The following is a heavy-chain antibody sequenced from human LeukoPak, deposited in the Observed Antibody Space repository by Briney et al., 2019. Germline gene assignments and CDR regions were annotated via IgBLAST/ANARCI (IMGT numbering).Heavy chain of an antibody. CDR3: ARGGYDYEWWFDP. Sequence: ASVKVSCKASEYTFTGCYMHWVRQAPGQGLEWMGWINPNSGGTNYAQKFQGRVTMTRDTSISTAYMELSRLRSGDTAVYYCARGGYDYEWWFDPWGQGTLVTVSS. CDR2: INPNSGGT. D-gene: IGHD5-12*01. CDR1: EYTFTGCY. V-gene: IGHV1-2*02. J-gene: IGHJ5*02.